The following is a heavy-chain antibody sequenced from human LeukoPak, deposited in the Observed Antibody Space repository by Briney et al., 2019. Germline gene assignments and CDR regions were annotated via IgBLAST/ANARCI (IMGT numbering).Heavy chain of an antibody. Sequence: PSETLSLTCTVSGGSISSYYWSWIRQPPGKGLEWIGYIYYSGSTNNNPSLKSRVTISVDTAKNQFSLKLSSVTAADTAVYYCARGLYSSSWYYFDNWGQGTLVTVSS. CDR2: IYYSGST. V-gene: IGHV4-59*01. CDR1: GGSISSYY. CDR3: ARGLYSSSWYYFDN. D-gene: IGHD6-13*01. J-gene: IGHJ4*02.